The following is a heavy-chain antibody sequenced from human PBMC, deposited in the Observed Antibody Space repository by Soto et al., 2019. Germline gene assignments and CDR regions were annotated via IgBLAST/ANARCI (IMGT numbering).Heavy chain of an antibody. CDR2: IYYSGST. D-gene: IGHD3-10*01. CDR1: GGSISSGDYY. V-gene: IGHV4-30-4*01. CDR3: ASATIHYGSGSYTYDY. J-gene: IGHJ4*02. Sequence: SSETLSLTCTVSGGSISSGDYYWSWIRQPPGKGLEWIGYIYYSGSTYYNPSLKSRVTISVDTSKNQFSLKLSSVTAADTAVYYCASATIHYGSGSYTYDYWGQGTLVTVSS.